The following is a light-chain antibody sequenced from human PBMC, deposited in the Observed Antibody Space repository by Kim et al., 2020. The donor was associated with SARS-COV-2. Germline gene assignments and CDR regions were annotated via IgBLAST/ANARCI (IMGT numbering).Light chain of an antibody. J-gene: IGKJ3*01. CDR3: QQYGNSVFT. CDR1: QSVRTGY. Sequence: EIVLTQSPGTLSLSPGERATLSCRASQSVRTGYLAWYQQKPGQAPRLLIYAASSRATGIPDRFSGRGSGTDFTLTISRLEAEDFAVYYCQQYGNSVFTFGPGTKVDIK. V-gene: IGKV3-20*01. CDR2: AAS.